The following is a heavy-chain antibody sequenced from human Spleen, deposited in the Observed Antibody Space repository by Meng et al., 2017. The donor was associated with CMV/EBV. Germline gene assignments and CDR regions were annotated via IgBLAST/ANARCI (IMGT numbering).Heavy chain of an antibody. CDR1: GFNFDDYD. Sequence: SLKISCVASGFNFDDYDMSWVRQAPGKGLEWVSGVNWNSDNIAYADSVKGRFTISRDNAKNSLYLQMNSLRPEDTALYYCTKDIWSSGWRFFDCWGQGTLVTVSS. D-gene: IGHD6-19*01. CDR3: TKDIWSSGWRFFDC. J-gene: IGHJ4*02. V-gene: IGHV3-9*01. CDR2: VNWNSDNI.